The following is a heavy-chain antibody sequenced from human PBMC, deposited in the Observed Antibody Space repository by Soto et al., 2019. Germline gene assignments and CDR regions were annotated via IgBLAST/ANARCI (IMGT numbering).Heavy chain of an antibody. CDR3: ARERYCSGGSCYTGVDY. V-gene: IGHV3-11*01. J-gene: IGHJ4*02. CDR2: ISTSGSTI. D-gene: IGHD2-15*01. Sequence: GSLRLSCAASGFTFSDYYMSWIRQAPGKGLEWVSYISTSGSTIYYADSVKGRFTISRDNSKNTLYLQMNSLRAEDTAVYYCARERYCSGGSCYTGVDYWGQGTLVTVSS. CDR1: GFTFSDYY.